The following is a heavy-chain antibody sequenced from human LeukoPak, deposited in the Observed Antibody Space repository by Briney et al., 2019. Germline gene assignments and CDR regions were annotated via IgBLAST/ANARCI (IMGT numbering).Heavy chain of an antibody. J-gene: IGHJ6*02. Sequence: GGSLRLSCAASGFTFSNYALHWVRQAPGKGLEWVAVIWYDGSNKYYADSVKGRFTISRDNSKNTLYLQMNSLRAEDTAVYYCARDSATYYYYYGMDVWGQGTTVTVSS. CDR3: ARDSATYYYYYGMDV. CDR2: IWYDGSNK. V-gene: IGHV3-33*08. CDR1: GFTFSNYA.